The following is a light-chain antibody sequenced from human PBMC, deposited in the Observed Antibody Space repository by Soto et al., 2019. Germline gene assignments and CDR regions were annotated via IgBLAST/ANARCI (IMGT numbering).Light chain of an antibody. CDR1: QAVNTR. J-gene: IGKJ1*01. Sequence: IVLTQSPATLASFPGXRVTLSCRASQAVNTRLAWYQHRPGQAPRLLIYLASNRAAGVPARFSGSGSGTDFTLTISDVEPEDFAVYYCHQSQSWPRTFGQGTKVDIK. V-gene: IGKV3-11*01. CDR3: HQSQSWPRT. CDR2: LAS.